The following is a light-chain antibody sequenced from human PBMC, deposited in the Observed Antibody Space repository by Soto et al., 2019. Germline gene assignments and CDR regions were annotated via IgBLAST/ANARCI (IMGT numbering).Light chain of an antibody. CDR3: TSFTRTNTLL. Sequence: QSVLTQPASLSGSPGQSITISCTGTSSDVGGYNYVSWFQQHPGKAPKIIIYEVNNRPSGVSNRFSGSKSGNTASLTISGLQAEDEADYYCTSFTRTNTLLFGGGTKVTVL. J-gene: IGLJ2*01. V-gene: IGLV2-14*01. CDR1: SSDVGGYNY. CDR2: EVN.